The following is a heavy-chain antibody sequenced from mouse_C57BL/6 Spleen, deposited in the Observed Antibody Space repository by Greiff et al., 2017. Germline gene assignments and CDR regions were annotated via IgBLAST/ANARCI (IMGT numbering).Heavy chain of an antibody. J-gene: IGHJ2*01. V-gene: IGHV1-72*01. CDR1: GFTFNGYW. Sequence: QVQLQQSGAELVKPGASVKLSCTASGFTFNGYWMHWVKQRPGRGLEWIGRIDPNSGGTKYNEKFKSKATLTVDKSSSTAYLQLSSLTSEDAAVYDCAKGGFECWGQGTTVTVSS. D-gene: IGHD1-1*02. CDR2: IDPNSGGT. CDR3: AKGGFEC.